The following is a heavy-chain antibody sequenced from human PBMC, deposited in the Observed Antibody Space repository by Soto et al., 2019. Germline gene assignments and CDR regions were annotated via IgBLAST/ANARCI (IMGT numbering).Heavy chain of an antibody. V-gene: IGHV4-59*01. Sequence: PSETLSLTCTVSGGSISSYYWSWIRQPPGKGLEWIGYIYYSGSTNYNPSLKSRVTISVDTSKNQFSLKLSSVTAADTAVYYCARAWGGAFDIWGQGTMVTVSS. CDR3: ARAWGGAFDI. J-gene: IGHJ3*02. CDR1: GGSISSYY. CDR2: IYYSGST. D-gene: IGHD3-10*01.